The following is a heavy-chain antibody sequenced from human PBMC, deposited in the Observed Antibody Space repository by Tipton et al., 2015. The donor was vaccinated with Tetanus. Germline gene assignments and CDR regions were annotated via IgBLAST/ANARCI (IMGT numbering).Heavy chain of an antibody. CDR2: IYYSGST. Sequence: TLSLTCTVSGGSISSGGYYWSWIRQHPGKGLEWIGDIYYSGSTYYNPSLKSRVTISVDTSKNQFSLKLNSVTAADTAVYYCARDQARGARGWNYFDYWGPGTTVTVS. V-gene: IGHV4-31*03. CDR3: ARDQARGARGWNYFDY. CDR1: GGSISSGGYY. D-gene: IGHD1-26*01. J-gene: IGHJ4*03.